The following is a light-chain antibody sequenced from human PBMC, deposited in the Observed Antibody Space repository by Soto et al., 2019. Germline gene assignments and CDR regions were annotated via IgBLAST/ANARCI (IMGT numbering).Light chain of an antibody. CDR2: GAS. CDR3: QQYNYWPWT. CDR1: QSVGSIY. J-gene: IGKJ1*01. Sequence: TQSPGKLFLSAGEIATLSCRASQSVGSIYLAWYQQKLGQAPRLLIYGASTRATSFPARFCCSGAGTACTLAIRSLQSGDVAVDICQQYNYWPWTFSQGTKVDIK. V-gene: IGKV3-15*01.